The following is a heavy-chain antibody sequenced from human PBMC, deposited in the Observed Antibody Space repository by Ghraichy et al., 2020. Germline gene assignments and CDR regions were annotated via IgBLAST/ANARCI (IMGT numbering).Heavy chain of an antibody. CDR2: ISAYNGNT. CDR1: GYTFTSYG. Sequence: ASVKVSCKASGYTFTSYGISWVRQAPGQGLEWMGWISAYNGNTNYAQKLQGRVTMTTDTSTSTAYMELRSLRSDDTAVYYCARVSPIGWLVRGYFDYWGQGTLVTVSS. D-gene: IGHD6-19*01. J-gene: IGHJ4*02. V-gene: IGHV1-18*01. CDR3: ARVSPIGWLVRGYFDY.